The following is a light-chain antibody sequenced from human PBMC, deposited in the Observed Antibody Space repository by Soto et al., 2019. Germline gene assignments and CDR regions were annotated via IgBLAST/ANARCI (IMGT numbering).Light chain of an antibody. Sequence: QSALTQPRSVSGSPGQSVTISCTGTSSDVGGYDYVSWYQQHPGKAPKLMIYDVTKRPSGVPDRFSGSKSGNTASLIIYGLQAEDEADYYCCSYAGSYTWVFGEGTKVTVL. CDR3: CSYAGSYTWV. J-gene: IGLJ3*02. CDR2: DVT. V-gene: IGLV2-11*01. CDR1: SSDVGGYDY.